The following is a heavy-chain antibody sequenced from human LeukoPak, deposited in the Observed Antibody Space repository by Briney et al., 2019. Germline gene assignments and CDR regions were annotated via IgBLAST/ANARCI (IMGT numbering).Heavy chain of an antibody. CDR1: GYTFTSYD. CDR3: ARVGGIAAAFDY. V-gene: IGHV1-8*01. J-gene: IGHJ4*02. CDR2: MNPNSGNT. D-gene: IGHD6-13*01. Sequence: ASVTVSCKASGYTFTSYDINWVRQATGQGLEWMGWMNPNSGNTGYAQKFQGRVTMTRNTSISTAYMELSSLRSEDTAVYYCARVGGIAAAFDYWGQGTLVTASS.